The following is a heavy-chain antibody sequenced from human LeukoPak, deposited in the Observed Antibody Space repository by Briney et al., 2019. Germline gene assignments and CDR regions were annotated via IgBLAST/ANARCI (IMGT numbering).Heavy chain of an antibody. V-gene: IGHV3-30*18. CDR1: GFTFSSYG. D-gene: IGHD2-2*01. CDR2: ISYDGSNK. J-gene: IGHJ4*02. CDR3: AKLAGVVPAATTPSDY. Sequence: PGRSLRLSCAASGFTFSSYGMHWVRQAPGKGLDWVAVISYDGSNKYYADSVKGRFTISRDNSKNTLYLQMNSLRAEDTAVYYCAKLAGVVPAATTPSDYWGQGTLVTVSS.